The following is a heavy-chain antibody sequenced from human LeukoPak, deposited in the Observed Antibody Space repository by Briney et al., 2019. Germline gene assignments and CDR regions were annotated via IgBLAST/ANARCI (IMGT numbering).Heavy chain of an antibody. Sequence: PSETLSLTCAVYGGSFSGYYWSWIRQPPGKGLEWIGEINHSGSTNYNPSLKSRVTISVDTSKNQFSLKLSSVTAADTAVYYCARDPGYRNGWYYSYFDYWGQGTLVTVSS. V-gene: IGHV4-34*01. CDR1: GGSFSGYY. J-gene: IGHJ4*02. CDR2: INHSGST. CDR3: ARDPGYRNGWYYSYFDY. D-gene: IGHD6-19*01.